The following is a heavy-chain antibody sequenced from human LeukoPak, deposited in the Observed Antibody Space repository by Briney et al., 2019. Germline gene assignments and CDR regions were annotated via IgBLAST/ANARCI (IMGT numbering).Heavy chain of an antibody. V-gene: IGHV3-11*04. Sequence: GGSLRLSCAASGFTFSDYYMSWIRQAPGKGLEWISYISSSGSTKYYADSVKGRFSISRDNAKNSLYLQMSSLRAEDTAVYYCARGGVTIFGVVINEEYYFDYWGQGTLVTVSS. CDR3: ARGGVTIFGVVINEEYYFDY. CDR1: GFTFSDYY. J-gene: IGHJ4*02. CDR2: ISSSGSTK. D-gene: IGHD3-3*01.